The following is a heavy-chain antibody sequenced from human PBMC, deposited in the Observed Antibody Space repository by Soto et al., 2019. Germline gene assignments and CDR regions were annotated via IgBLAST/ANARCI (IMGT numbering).Heavy chain of an antibody. Sequence: SVKLSRKASGGTFSSYAISCGRQDTGQGLEWMGGIIPIFGTANYAQKFQGRVTITADESTSTAYMELSSLRSEDTAVYYCAPALGYCSSTSCGNWFDPWGQGTLVTVSS. CDR3: APALGYCSSTSCGNWFDP. CDR1: GGTFSSYA. J-gene: IGHJ5*02. V-gene: IGHV1-69*13. D-gene: IGHD2-2*01. CDR2: IIPIFGTA.